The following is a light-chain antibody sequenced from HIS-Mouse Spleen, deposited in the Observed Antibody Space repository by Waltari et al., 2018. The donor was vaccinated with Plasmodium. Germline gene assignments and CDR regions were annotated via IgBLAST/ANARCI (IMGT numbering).Light chain of an antibody. CDR3: QVWDSSSDHVV. CDR1: NIGSKS. V-gene: IGLV3-21*02. Sequence: SYVLTQPPSVSVAPGQTARITCGGDNIGSKSLQGYQQKPGQAPVLVVYDDSDRPSGIPERFSGSNSGNTATLTISRVEAGDEADYYCQVWDSSSDHVVFGGGTKLTVL. CDR2: DDS. J-gene: IGLJ2*01.